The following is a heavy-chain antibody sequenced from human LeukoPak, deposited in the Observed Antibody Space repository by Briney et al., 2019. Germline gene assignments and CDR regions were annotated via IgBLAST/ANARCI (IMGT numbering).Heavy chain of an antibody. CDR3: ARIRGGYYSDAFDI. CDR2: ISSSSSTI. V-gene: IGHV3-48*01. D-gene: IGHD3-22*01. CDR1: GFTFSSYS. J-gene: IGHJ3*02. Sequence: GGSLRLSCAASGFTFSSYSMNWVRQAPGKGLEWVSYISSSSSTIYYADSVKGRFTISRDNSKNTLYLQMSSLRAEDTAAYYCARIRGGYYSDAFDIWGQGTMVTVSS.